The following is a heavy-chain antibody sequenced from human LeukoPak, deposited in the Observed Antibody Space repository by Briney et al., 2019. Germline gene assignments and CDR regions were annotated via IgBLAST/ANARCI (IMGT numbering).Heavy chain of an antibody. CDR3: ARDWAPAIYSFGSSWYDY. CDR2: IKQDGSEK. V-gene: IGHV3-7*01. J-gene: IGHJ4*02. CDR1: GFTFSSYW. D-gene: IGHD6-13*01. Sequence: GGSLRLSCAASGFTFSSYWMSWVRQAPVKGLEWVANIKQDGSEKYYVDSVKGRFTISRDNAKNSLYLQMNSLRAEDTAVYYCARDWAPAIYSFGSSWYDYWGQGTLVTVSS.